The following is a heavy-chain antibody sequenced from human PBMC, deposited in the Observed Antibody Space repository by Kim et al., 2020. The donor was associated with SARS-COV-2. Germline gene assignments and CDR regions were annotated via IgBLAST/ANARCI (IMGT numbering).Heavy chain of an antibody. CDR2: IKEDGSEK. Sequence: GGSLRLSCTASGFTFTTYWMSWVRQAPGKGPEWVANIKEDGSEKYYVDSVKGRFTISRDNAVNSLSLQMNSLTADDTAVYYCARDCELGALAGGSFDYWG. CDR3: ARDCELGALAGGSFDY. CDR1: GFTFTTYW. V-gene: IGHV3-7*03. D-gene: IGHD3-3*01. J-gene: IGHJ4*01.